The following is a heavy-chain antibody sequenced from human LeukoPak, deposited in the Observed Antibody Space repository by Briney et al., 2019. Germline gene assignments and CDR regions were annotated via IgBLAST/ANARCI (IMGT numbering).Heavy chain of an antibody. Sequence: GGSLRLSXAASGFTFSSYSMNWVRQAPGKGVEWVSSISSSSSYIYYADSVKGRFTISRDNAKNSLYLQMNSLRAEDTAVYYCARDSFVVVTAKNDYWGQGTLVTVSS. CDR2: ISSSSSYI. J-gene: IGHJ4*02. D-gene: IGHD2-21*02. V-gene: IGHV3-21*01. CDR3: ARDSFVVVTAKNDY. CDR1: GFTFSSYS.